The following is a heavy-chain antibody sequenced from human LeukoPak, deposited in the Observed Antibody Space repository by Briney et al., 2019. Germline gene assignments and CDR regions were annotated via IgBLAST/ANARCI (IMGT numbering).Heavy chain of an antibody. J-gene: IGHJ3*02. Sequence: GGSLRLSCAASGFTFDDYAMHWVRQAPGKGLEWVSGISWNSGSIGYADSVKGRFTISRDNAKNSLYLQMNSLRAEDTALYYCAKVRGYCSGGSCQGAFDIWGQGTMVSVSS. D-gene: IGHD2-15*01. V-gene: IGHV3-9*01. CDR3: AKVRGYCSGGSCQGAFDI. CDR1: GFTFDDYA. CDR2: ISWNSGSI.